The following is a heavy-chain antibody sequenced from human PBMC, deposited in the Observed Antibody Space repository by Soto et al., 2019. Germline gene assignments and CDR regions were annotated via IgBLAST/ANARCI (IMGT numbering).Heavy chain of an antibody. CDR1: GFTFSNYW. D-gene: IGHD6-19*01. V-gene: IGHV3-7*01. J-gene: IGHJ4*02. CDR2: INQDATQK. Sequence: EVQVVESGGGLVQPGGSLRLSCAASGFTFSNYWMTWVRQAPGKGLEWVANINQDATQKYFVDSVKGRFTISRDNAKNSVYLQMNSLRAEDTAVYYCARGSGWVDYWGQGTLVTVSS. CDR3: ARGSGWVDY.